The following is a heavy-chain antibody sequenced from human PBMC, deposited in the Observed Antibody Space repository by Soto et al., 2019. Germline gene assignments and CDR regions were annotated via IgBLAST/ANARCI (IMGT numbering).Heavy chain of an antibody. CDR2: INHSGST. CDR1: GGSLSGYY. Sequence: ETRSLTGGVYGGSLSGYYWSGIRKRPGKGLEWMGEINHSGSTNYNPSLKSRGTISVDTTKNQFSLKRSSVTAADTAVYSCASGREKGPSYYSYGMDVWGQGTTVTVSS. V-gene: IGHV4-34*01. J-gene: IGHJ6*02. CDR3: ASGREKGPSYYSYGMDV.